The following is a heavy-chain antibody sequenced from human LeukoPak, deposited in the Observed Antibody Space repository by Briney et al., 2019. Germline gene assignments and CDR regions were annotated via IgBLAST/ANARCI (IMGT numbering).Heavy chain of an antibody. V-gene: IGHV3-64*02. CDR3: ARERVGATRGNWFDP. CDR2: ISCNGGST. D-gene: IGHD1-26*01. J-gene: IGHJ5*02. Sequence: PGGSLRLSCAASGFTFSSYAMHWVRQAPGKGLEYVSAISCNGGSTYYADSVKGRFTISRDNSKNTLYLQMGSLRAEDMAVYYCARERVGATRGNWFDPWGQGTLVTVSS. CDR1: GFTFSSYA.